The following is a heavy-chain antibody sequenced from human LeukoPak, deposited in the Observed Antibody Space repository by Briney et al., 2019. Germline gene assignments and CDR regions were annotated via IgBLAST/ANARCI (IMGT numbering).Heavy chain of an antibody. Sequence: KTGGSLRLSCAAAGFTFSSYSMNWVRQAPGKGLDWVSSTSSSSSYIYYADSVKGRFTISRDNAKNSLYLQMNSLRAEDTAVYYCARDITYDFWSGYYGNDAFDIWGQGTMVTVSS. CDR3: ARDITYDFWSGYYGNDAFDI. V-gene: IGHV3-21*01. CDR1: GFTFSSYS. CDR2: TSSSSSYI. J-gene: IGHJ3*02. D-gene: IGHD3-3*01.